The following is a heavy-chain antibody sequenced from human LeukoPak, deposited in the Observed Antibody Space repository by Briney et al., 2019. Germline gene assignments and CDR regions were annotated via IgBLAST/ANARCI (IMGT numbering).Heavy chain of an antibody. CDR1: GGSISSYY. Sequence: SETLSLTCTVSGGSISSYYWSWIRQPPGKGLEWIGYIYYSGSTNYNPSLKSRVTISVDTSKNQFSLKLSSVTAADTAVYYCARDNWGTPNGVDGFDLWGQGTMVTVSS. J-gene: IGHJ3*01. V-gene: IGHV4-59*12. D-gene: IGHD7-27*01. CDR3: ARDNWGTPNGVDGFDL. CDR2: IYYSGST.